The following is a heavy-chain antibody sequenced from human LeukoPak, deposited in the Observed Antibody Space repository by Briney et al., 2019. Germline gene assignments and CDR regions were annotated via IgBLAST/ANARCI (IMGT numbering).Heavy chain of an antibody. CDR3: ARDQVGGDPSPDY. J-gene: IGHJ4*02. D-gene: IGHD2-21*02. CDR2: INPNSGGT. CDR1: GYTFTGYY. Sequence: GASVKVSCKASGYTFTGYYMHWVRQAPGQGLEWMGWINPNSGGTNYAQKFQGRVTMTRDTSISTAYMELSRLRSDDTAVYYCARDQVGGDPSPDYWGQGPLVTVSS. V-gene: IGHV1-2*02.